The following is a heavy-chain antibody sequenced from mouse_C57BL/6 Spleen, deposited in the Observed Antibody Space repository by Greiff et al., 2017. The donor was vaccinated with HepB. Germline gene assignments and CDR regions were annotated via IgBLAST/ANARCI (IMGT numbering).Heavy chain of an antibody. CDR1: GFTFSSYG. CDR2: ISSGGSYT. V-gene: IGHV5-6*01. Sequence: EVQLKESGGDLVKPGGSLKLSCAASGFTFSSYGMSWVRQTPDKRLEWVATISSGGSYTYYPDSVKGRFTISRDNAKNTLYLQMSSLKSEDTAMYYCARHGLDYWGQGTTLTVSS. CDR3: ARHGLDY. J-gene: IGHJ2*01.